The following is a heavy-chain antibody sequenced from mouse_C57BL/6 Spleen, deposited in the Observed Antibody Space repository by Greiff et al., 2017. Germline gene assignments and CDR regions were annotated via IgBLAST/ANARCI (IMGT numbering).Heavy chain of an antibody. D-gene: IGHD1-1*01. Sequence: QVQLQQPGAELVRPGSSVKLSCKASGYTFTSYWMHWVKQRPIQGLEWIGNIDPSDSETHYNQQFKDKSTLTVDKSSSTAYMQLSSLTSEDSAVYYCARAPYYGSSLDYWGQGTTLTVSS. CDR1: GYTFTSYW. V-gene: IGHV1-52*01. J-gene: IGHJ2*01. CDR2: IDPSDSET. CDR3: ARAPYYGSSLDY.